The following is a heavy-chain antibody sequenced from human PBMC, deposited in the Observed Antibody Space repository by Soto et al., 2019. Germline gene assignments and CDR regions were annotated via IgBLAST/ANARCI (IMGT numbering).Heavy chain of an antibody. V-gene: IGHV1-18*01. CDR2: ISTYKGNT. CDR1: GYTFTSYG. CDR3: ATRSPAFDY. Sequence: QVKLVQSGPEVKKPGASVKVSCKTSGYTFTSYGISWLRQAPGQGLEWMGWISTYKGNTNYALKFQGRVTMTTDTSTSTAYMELRSLRSDDTAVYYCATRSPAFDYWGQGTLVTVSS. J-gene: IGHJ4*02.